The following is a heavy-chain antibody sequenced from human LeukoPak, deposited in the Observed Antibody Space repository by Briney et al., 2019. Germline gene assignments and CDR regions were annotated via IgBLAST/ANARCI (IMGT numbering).Heavy chain of an antibody. V-gene: IGHV4-59*01. J-gene: IGHJ4*02. CDR3: ASGSIVGVLWG. CDR1: GDSISSFY. Sequence: SETLSLTCTVSGDSISSFYWTWIRQPPGKGLEWIGYIYYSGSTNYNPSFKSRVTMSVDTSKNQFSLKLSSVTAADTAVYYCASGSIVGVLWGWGQGTLVTVSS. CDR2: IYYSGST. D-gene: IGHD1-26*01.